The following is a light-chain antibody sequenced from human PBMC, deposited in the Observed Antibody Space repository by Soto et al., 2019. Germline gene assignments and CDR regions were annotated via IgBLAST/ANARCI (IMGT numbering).Light chain of an antibody. CDR2: GAS. V-gene: IGKV3-20*01. CDR3: QQANSFPLT. J-gene: IGKJ4*01. CDR1: QSVSSSY. Sequence: EIVLTPSPGTLSLSPGERATLSCRASQSVSSSYLAWYQQKPGQAPRLLIYGASTRATGIPARFSGSGSGTEFTLTISSLEPEDFATYYCQQANSFPLTFGGGTKVDIK.